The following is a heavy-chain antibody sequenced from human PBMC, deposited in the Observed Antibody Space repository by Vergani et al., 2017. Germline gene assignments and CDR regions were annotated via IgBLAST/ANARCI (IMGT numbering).Heavy chain of an antibody. CDR2: INPSGST. Sequence: QVQLQQWGAGLLKPSEPLSLIRAVYGGPLSGYYWSWIRPPPGKGLEWIGEINPSGSTNYNPSLNRRGTISVDTSKNQFSLRVSSMTAAEAAVYYCARGKRYCSGFSCYYYYGMDVWGQGTTVTVSS. J-gene: IGHJ6*02. V-gene: IGHV4-34*01. CDR3: ARGKRYCSGFSCYYYYGMDV. D-gene: IGHD2-15*01. CDR1: GGPLSGYY.